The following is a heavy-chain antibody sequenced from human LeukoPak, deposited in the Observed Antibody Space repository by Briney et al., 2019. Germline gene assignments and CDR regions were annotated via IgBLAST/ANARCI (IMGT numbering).Heavy chain of an antibody. Sequence: ASVKVSCKASGYTFTRYSITWVRQAPGQGLEWMGWINTYNGNTNYAQKLQGRVTMTTDTSTSTVYMELRSLRSDDTAVYYCAREIPPLEGYDSSEMFDFWGQGTLVTVSS. D-gene: IGHD3-22*01. V-gene: IGHV1-18*01. CDR1: GYTFTRYS. CDR2: INTYNGNT. CDR3: AREIPPLEGYDSSEMFDF. J-gene: IGHJ4*02.